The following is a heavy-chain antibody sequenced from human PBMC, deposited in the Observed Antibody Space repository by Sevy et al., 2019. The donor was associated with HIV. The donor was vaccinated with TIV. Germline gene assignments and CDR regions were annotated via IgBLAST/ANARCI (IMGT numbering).Heavy chain of an antibody. V-gene: IGHV3-7*01. J-gene: IGHJ3*02. Sequence: GGSLRLSCAVSGFTFSNYWMSWVRQAPGKGLEWVANINEDRSEKYYVGSVKGRFTISRDNARNSLYLVMNNLRTEDTAVYYCASSVNSGWSGAFDIWGQGTMVTVSS. CDR2: INEDRSEK. CDR1: GFTFSNYW. CDR3: ASSVNSGWSGAFDI. D-gene: IGHD6-19*01.